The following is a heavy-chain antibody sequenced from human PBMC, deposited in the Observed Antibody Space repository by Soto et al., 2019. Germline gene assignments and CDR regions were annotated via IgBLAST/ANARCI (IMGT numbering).Heavy chain of an antibody. CDR1: GCPFSSYA. CDR2: ISGSGGST. D-gene: IGHD1-26*01. CDR3: AKNSGSYYVADAFDI. J-gene: IGHJ3*02. V-gene: IGHV3-23*01. Sequence: GGPLRLSCAASGCPFSSYAMRWVRQAPGKGLEWVSAISGSGGSTYYADSVKGRFTISRDNSKNTLYLQMNSLRAEDAAVYYCAKNSGSYYVADAFDIWGQGTMVTVSS.